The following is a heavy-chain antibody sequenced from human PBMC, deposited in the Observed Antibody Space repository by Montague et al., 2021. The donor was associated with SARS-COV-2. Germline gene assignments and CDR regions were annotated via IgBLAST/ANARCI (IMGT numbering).Heavy chain of an antibody. V-gene: IGHV4-4*07. CDR2: VTTGGTT. D-gene: IGHD6-6*01. Sequence: SETLSLTCAVSGGSITGFSWSWVRQPAGKGLEWIGRVTTGGTTNYSPSLRGRVTMSVDTSKNQFSLNLNSVTAADTAIYYCARTPTRPLSLDSWGQGTLVTVSS. J-gene: IGHJ4*02. CDR3: ARTPTRPLSLDS. CDR1: GGSITGFS.